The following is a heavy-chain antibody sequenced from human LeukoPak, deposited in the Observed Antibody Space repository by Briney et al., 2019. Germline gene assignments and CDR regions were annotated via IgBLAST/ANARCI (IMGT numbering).Heavy chain of an antibody. Sequence: SETLSLTCTVSRGSISSYYWSWIRQPPGKGLEWSGYIYYSGSTNYNPSLKSRVTISVDTSKNQFSLKLNSVTAADTAVYYCAISAKFEDTLDYWGQGTLVTVSS. CDR2: IYYSGST. CDR1: RGSISSYY. CDR3: AISAKFEDTLDY. D-gene: IGHD3-9*01. V-gene: IGHV4-59*01. J-gene: IGHJ4*02.